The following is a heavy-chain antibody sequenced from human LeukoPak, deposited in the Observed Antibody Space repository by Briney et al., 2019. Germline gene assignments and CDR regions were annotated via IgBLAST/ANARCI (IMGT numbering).Heavy chain of an antibody. CDR3: ARDGSSSWEIDY. D-gene: IGHD6-13*01. CDR1: GYTFNTYG. J-gene: IGHJ4*02. Sequence: ASVKVSCKASGYTFNTYGINWVRQAPGQGLEWMGWISAYNGNTNYAQKFQGRVTITADKSTSTAYMELSSLRSEDTAVYYCARDGSSSWEIDYWGQGTLVTVSS. V-gene: IGHV1-18*01. CDR2: ISAYNGNT.